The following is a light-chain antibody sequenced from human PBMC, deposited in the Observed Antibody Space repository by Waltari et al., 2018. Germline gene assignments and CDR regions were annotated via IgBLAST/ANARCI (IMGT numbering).Light chain of an antibody. CDR2: QAS. J-gene: IGKJ2*01. CDR1: RTKNNW. Sequence: DIQMTQSPSTLSASVGDRVTITCRASRTKNNWLAWFQQKPGRAPQLLIYQASSLESGVPSRFSGTGSGTEFTLTISSLQPEDFATYYCQRYNSFPYTFGQGTRLEIK. CDR3: QRYNSFPYT. V-gene: IGKV1-5*03.